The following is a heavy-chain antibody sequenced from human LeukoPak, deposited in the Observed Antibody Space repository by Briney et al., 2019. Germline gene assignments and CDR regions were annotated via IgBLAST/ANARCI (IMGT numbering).Heavy chain of an antibody. CDR1: GYTFTGYY. CDR2: INPNSGGT. D-gene: IGHD3-22*01. CDR3: ARNHHADSSGYYYDSDYYYYMDV. J-gene: IGHJ6*03. Sequence: GASVKVSCKASGYTFTGYYMHWVRQAPGQGLEWMGWINPNSGGTNYAQKFQGRVTMTRDTSVSTAYMELSRLRSDDTAVYYCARNHHADSSGYYYDSDYYYYMDVWGKGTTVTVSS. V-gene: IGHV1-2*02.